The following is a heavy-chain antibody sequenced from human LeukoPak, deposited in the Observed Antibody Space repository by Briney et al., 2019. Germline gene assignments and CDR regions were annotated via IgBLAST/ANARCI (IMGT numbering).Heavy chain of an antibody. CDR3: ATDQRYAFDY. D-gene: IGHD3-9*01. V-gene: IGHV3-48*02. CDR2: IRTTAEGAKYA. J-gene: IGHJ4*02. Sequence: GGSLRLSCATSGFSFTDYPVNWVRQAPGKGLEWISNIRTTAEGAKYAYYADSVKGRVTISRDDGKNTLYLHMNSLRDDDTAVYYCATDQRYAFDYWGQGILVTVSS. CDR1: GFSFTDYP.